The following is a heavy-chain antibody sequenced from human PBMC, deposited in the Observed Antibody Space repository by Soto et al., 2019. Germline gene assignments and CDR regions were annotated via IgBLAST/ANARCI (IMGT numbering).Heavy chain of an antibody. CDR3: ARGLFTSAY. J-gene: IGHJ4*02. D-gene: IGHD2-2*01. CDR1: GFIFDTYL. V-gene: IGHV3-7*01. CDR2: IKHDGSEK. Sequence: GGSLRLSCVASGFIFDTYLMTWVRQAPGKGLEWVASIKHDGSEKYYVDSVEGRFTISRDNAKNSLYLQMNSLRAEDTAVYYCARGLFTSAYWGQGTLVTVSS.